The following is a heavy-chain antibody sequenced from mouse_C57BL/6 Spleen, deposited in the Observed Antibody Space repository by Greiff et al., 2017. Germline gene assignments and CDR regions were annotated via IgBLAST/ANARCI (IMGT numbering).Heavy chain of an antibody. V-gene: IGHV7-3*01. J-gene: IGHJ4*01. CDR2: IRNKANGYTT. D-gene: IGHD3-3*01. CDR3: AREGTGYAMDY. CDR1: GFTFTDYY. Sequence: EVKVVESGGGLVQPGGSLSLSCAASGFTFTDYYMSWVRQPPGKALEWLGFIRNKANGYTTEYSASVKGRFTISRDNSQSILYLQMNALRAEDSATYYCAREGTGYAMDYWGQGTSVTVSS.